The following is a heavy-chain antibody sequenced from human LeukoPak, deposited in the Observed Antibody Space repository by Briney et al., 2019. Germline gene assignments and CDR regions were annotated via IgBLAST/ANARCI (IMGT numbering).Heavy chain of an antibody. J-gene: IGHJ4*02. CDR2: ISGSGGST. Sequence: GGSLRLSCAASGFTFSSYAMSWVRQAPGKGLEWVSAISGSGGSTYYADSVKGRFTISRDNSKNTLYLQMSSLRAEDTAVYYCARDGVEAPDYYDSSGYLRFDYWGQGTLVTVSS. CDR3: ARDGVEAPDYYDSSGYLRFDY. V-gene: IGHV3-23*01. D-gene: IGHD3-22*01. CDR1: GFTFSSYA.